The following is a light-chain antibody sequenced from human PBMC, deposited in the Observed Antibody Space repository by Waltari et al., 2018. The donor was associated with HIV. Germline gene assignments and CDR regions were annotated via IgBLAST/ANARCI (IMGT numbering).Light chain of an antibody. CDR3: QQYNDWPPT. V-gene: IGKV3D-15*01. J-gene: IGKJ1*01. CDR1: DIIYSR. Sequence: EIMLTQSPATLSVSPGERATLSCRATDIIYSRLAWYQQKPGQAPRYLISGASSRATGTPARFSGSGSGTEFTLTISNVQSEDFGVYYCQQYNDWPPTFGQGTKVEF. CDR2: GAS.